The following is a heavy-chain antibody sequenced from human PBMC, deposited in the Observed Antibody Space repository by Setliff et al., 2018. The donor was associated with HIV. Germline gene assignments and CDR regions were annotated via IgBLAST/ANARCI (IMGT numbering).Heavy chain of an antibody. CDR2: IYYSGST. V-gene: IGHV4-31*02. CDR1: GGSISSGGYY. Sequence: SETLSLTCSVSGGSISSGGYYWSWIRQHPGKGLEWIGYIYYSGSTYYNPSLKSRVTISVDTSKNQFSLKLSSVTAADTAVYYCARTIRVYNNYPYYFDHWGLGALVTVSS. D-gene: IGHD3-16*01. CDR3: ARTIRVYNNYPYYFDH. J-gene: IGHJ4*01.